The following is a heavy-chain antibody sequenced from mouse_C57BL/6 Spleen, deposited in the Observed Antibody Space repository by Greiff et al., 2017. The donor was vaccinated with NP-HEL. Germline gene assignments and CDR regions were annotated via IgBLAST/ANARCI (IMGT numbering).Heavy chain of an antibody. V-gene: IGHV5-6*01. CDR2: ISSGGSYT. D-gene: IGHD2-5*01. CDR1: GFTFSSYG. Sequence: EVQGVESGGDLVKPGGSLKLSCAASGFTFSSYGMSWVRQTPDKRLEWVATISSGGSYTYYPDSVKGRFTISRDNAKNTLYLQMSSLKSEDTAMYYCARYYSNYYVLDYWGQGTTLTVSS. CDR3: ARYYSNYYVLDY. J-gene: IGHJ2*01.